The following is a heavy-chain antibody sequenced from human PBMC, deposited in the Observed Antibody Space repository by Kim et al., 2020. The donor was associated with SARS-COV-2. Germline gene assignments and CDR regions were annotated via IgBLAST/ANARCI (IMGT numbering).Heavy chain of an antibody. J-gene: IGHJ4*02. Sequence: GGSLRLSCAASGFTFSSYSMNWVRQAPGKGLEWVSSISSSSSYIYYADSVKGRFTISRDNAKNSLYLQMNSLRAEDTAVYYCARDFSGREPFDYWGQGTLVTVSS. CDR2: ISSSSSYI. V-gene: IGHV3-21*01. D-gene: IGHD3-10*01. CDR3: ARDFSGREPFDY. CDR1: GFTFSSYS.